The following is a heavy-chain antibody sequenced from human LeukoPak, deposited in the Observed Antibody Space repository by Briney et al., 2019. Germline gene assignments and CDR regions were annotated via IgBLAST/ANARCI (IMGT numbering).Heavy chain of an antibody. CDR2: ISAYNGNT. CDR1: GYTFTSYG. J-gene: IGHJ4*02. D-gene: IGHD5-12*01. V-gene: IGHV1-18*01. Sequence: ASVKVSCKASGYTFTSYGISWVRQAPGQGLEWMGWISAYNGNTNYAQKLQGRVTMTTDTSTSTACMELRSLRSDDTAVYYCARDGGYDSSSIDYWGQGTLVTVSS. CDR3: ARDGGYDSSSIDY.